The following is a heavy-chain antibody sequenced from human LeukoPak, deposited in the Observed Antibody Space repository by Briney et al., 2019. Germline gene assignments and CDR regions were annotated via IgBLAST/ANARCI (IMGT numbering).Heavy chain of an antibody. CDR1: GGSISSGGYY. D-gene: IGHD6-13*01. J-gene: IGHJ5*02. V-gene: IGHV4-30-2*01. CDR2: IYHRGST. CDR3: ARDIIAAAGMALVGTYNWFDP. Sequence: SETLSLTCTVSGGSISSGGYYWRWIRQPPGKGLEWIGYIYHRGSTYYNPSLKSRVTISVDRSKNQFSLKLSSVTAADTAVYYCARDIIAAAGMALVGTYNWFDPWGQGTLVTVSS.